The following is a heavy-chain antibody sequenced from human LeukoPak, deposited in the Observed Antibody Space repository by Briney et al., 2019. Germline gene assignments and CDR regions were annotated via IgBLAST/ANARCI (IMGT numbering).Heavy chain of an antibody. D-gene: IGHD1-26*01. CDR2: ISAYNGNT. J-gene: IGHJ4*02. CDR1: GYTFTSYG. Sequence: ASVKVSCKASGYTFTSYGISWVRQAPGQGLEWMGWISAYNGNTNYAQKHQGRVTMTTDTSTSTAYMELRSLRSDDTAAYYCARDAVGSYYYDYFDYWGQGTLVTVSS. CDR3: ARDAVGSYYYDYFDY. V-gene: IGHV1-18*01.